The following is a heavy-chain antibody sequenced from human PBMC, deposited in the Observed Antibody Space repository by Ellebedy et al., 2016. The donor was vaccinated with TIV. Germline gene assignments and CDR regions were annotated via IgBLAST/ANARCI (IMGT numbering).Heavy chain of an antibody. CDR3: AEGRSGWYYFDY. CDR2: INQSGRT. CDR1: GGSIDSRRHS. J-gene: IGHJ4*02. Sequence: SETLSLTCTVSGGSIDSRRHSWGWIRQPPGKGLEWIGEINQSGRTNYNPSLDKGRVTISVDMSKNQFSLRLSSVTVADTAVYYCAEGRSGWYYFDYWGQGTPVTVSS. V-gene: IGHV4-39*07. D-gene: IGHD6-19*01.